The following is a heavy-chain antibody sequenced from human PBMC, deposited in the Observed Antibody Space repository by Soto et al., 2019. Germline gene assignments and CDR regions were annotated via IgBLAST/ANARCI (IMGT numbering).Heavy chain of an antibody. CDR1: GGTFSSYA. D-gene: IGHD1-7*01. Sequence: SVKVSCKASGGTFSSYAISGVRQAPGQGLEWMGGIIPIFGTANYAQKFQGRVTITADESTSTAYMELSSLRSEDTAVYYCARGGTGTTSPNYYWGQGTLVTVSS. CDR3: ARGGTGTTSPNYY. CDR2: IIPIFGTA. V-gene: IGHV1-69*13. J-gene: IGHJ4*02.